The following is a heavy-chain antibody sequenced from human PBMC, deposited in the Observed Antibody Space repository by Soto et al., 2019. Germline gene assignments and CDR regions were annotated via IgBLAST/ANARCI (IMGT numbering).Heavy chain of an antibody. V-gene: IGHV4-31*03. CDR3: ARGSTFIVVVPAATRGCFDP. Sequence: PSETLSLTCTVSGGSISSGGYYWSWIRQHPGKGLEWIGYIYYSGSTYYNPSLKSRVTISVDTSKNQFSLKLSSVTAADTAVYYCARGSTFIVVVPAATRGCFDPWGQETLVTVSS. CDR1: GGSISSGGYY. J-gene: IGHJ5*02. CDR2: IYYSGST. D-gene: IGHD2-2*01.